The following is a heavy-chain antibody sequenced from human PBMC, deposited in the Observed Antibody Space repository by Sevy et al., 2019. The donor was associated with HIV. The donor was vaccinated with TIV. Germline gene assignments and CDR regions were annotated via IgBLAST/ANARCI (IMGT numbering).Heavy chain of an antibody. CDR1: GFTFSKYS. D-gene: IGHD2-8*01. J-gene: IGHJ4*02. CDR3: AREGCTKPHDY. V-gene: IGHV3-23*01. Sequence: GESLKISCAASGFTFSKYSMSWVRQPPGKGLEWVSTLSFGCGEINYADSVKGRFTISRDNSKSSVYLKMNNLGPEETAVYYCAREGCTKPHDYWGQGTLVTVSS. CDR2: LSFGCGEI.